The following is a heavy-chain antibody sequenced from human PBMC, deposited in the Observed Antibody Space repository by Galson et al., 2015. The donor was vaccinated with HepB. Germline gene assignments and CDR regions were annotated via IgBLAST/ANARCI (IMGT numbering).Heavy chain of an antibody. Sequence: SLRLSCAGSGFTFGDYVMRWFRQAPGKGLEWVGFIRTKAHGGTTEYAASVKGRLTISRDDSKNMAYLHMKSLKADDTAVYYCTRLGDFSGYSSRWGQGTQVTVSS. CDR2: IRTKAHGGTT. V-gene: IGHV3-49*03. J-gene: IGHJ4*02. CDR1: GFTFGDYV. CDR3: TRLGDFSGYSSR. D-gene: IGHD5-12*01.